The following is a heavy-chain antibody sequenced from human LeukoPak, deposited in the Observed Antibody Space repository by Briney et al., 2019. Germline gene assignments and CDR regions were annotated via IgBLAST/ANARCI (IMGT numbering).Heavy chain of an antibody. J-gene: IGHJ2*01. Sequence: SETLSLTCSVSGGSISSYYWSWIRQPPGKGLEWIGYIYYSWSIYYNPSLRSRVTMSVDTSQNQYSLKLNSVTAADTAVYYCARAIVTPSGYVWYFDLWGRGTLVTVSS. D-gene: IGHD3-3*01. V-gene: IGHV4-59*06. CDR1: GGSISSYY. CDR2: IYYSWSI. CDR3: ARAIVTPSGYVWYFDL.